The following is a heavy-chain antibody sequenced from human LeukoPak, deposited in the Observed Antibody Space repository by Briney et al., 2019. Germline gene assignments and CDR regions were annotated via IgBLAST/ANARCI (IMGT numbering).Heavy chain of an antibody. V-gene: IGHV4-59*08. Sequence: SETLSLTCTVPGGSLSSYYWSWVRQPPGKGLEWIGHIYYSGSTNYTPSLRSRVTISLDTSKNQFSLKLSSVTAADTAVSYCAGRRSGWSHYFDYWGQGTLVTVSS. CDR1: GGSLSSYY. D-gene: IGHD6-19*01. CDR2: IYYSGST. CDR3: AGRRSGWSHYFDY. J-gene: IGHJ4*02.